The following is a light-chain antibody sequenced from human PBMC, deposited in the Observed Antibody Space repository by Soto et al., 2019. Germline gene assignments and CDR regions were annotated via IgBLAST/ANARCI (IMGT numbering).Light chain of an antibody. CDR1: SSNIGGNS. V-gene: IGLV1-51*01. J-gene: IGLJ1*01. CDR2: DDN. Sequence: QSVLTQPPSVSAAPGQKVTISFSGSSSNIGGNSVSWYQQLPGTAPKLLIYDDNKRPSGITDRFSGSKSGTSATLGITGFQTGDEADYYCESWDSRLSAYVFGAGTKDNV. CDR3: ESWDSRLSAYV.